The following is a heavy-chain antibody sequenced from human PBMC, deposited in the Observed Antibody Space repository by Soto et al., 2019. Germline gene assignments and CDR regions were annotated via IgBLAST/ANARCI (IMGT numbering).Heavy chain of an antibody. J-gene: IGHJ5*02. V-gene: IGHV4-39*01. CDR1: GGSISSSSYY. Sequence: PSETLSLTCTVSGGSISSSSYYWGWIRQPPGKGLEWIGSIYYSGSTYYNPSLKSRVTISVDTSKNQFSLKLSSVTAADTAVYYCARRGSSSWKNWFDPWGQGTLVTAPQ. CDR3: ARRGSSSWKNWFDP. D-gene: IGHD6-13*01. CDR2: IYYSGST.